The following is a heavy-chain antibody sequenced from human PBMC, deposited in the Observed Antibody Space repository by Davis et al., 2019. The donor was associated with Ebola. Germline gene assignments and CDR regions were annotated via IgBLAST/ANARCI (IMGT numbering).Heavy chain of an antibody. CDR2: IYYSGST. D-gene: IGHD3-10*01. Sequence: SETLSLTCTVSGGSISSYYWSWIRQPPGKGLEWIGYIYYSGSTNYNPSLKSRVTISVDTSKNQFSLKLSSVTAADTAVYYCARVASYGWFDPWGQGTLVTVPS. CDR3: ARVASYGWFDP. CDR1: GGSISSYY. V-gene: IGHV4-59*01. J-gene: IGHJ5*02.